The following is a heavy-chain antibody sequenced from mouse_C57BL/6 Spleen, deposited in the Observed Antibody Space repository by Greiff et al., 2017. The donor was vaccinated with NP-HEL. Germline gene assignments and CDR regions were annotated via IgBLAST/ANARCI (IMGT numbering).Heavy chain of an antibody. CDR2: IDPENGDT. V-gene: IGHV14-4*01. D-gene: IGHD1-1*01. Sequence: VHVKQSGAELVRPGASVKLSCTASGFNIKDDYMHWVKQRPEQGLEWIGWIDPENGDTEYASKFQGKATITADTSSNTAYLQLSSLTSEDTAVYYCTTLLRTGFAYWGQGTLVTVSA. J-gene: IGHJ3*01. CDR3: TTLLRTGFAY. CDR1: GFNIKDDY.